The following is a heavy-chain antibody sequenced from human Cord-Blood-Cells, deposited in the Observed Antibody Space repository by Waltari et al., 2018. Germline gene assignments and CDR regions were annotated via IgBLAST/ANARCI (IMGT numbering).Heavy chain of an antibody. J-gene: IGHJ4*02. CDR3: TRRYYFDY. CDR1: GFTVSNAW. V-gene: IGHV3-15*01. Sequence: EVQLVESGGGLVKPGGPLRLSCAASGFTVSNAWMSWVRQAPGKGLAWGGLLKSKTDGGTTDYAAPVKGRFTISRDGSKNTLYLQMNSLKTEDTAVYYCTRRYYFDYWGQGTLVTVSS. CDR2: LKSKTDGGTT.